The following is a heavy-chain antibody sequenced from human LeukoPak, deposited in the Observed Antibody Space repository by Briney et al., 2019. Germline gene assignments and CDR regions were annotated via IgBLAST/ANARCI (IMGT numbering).Heavy chain of an antibody. Sequence: PSEALSLTCAVSGGSFSGYYWSWIRPPPGKGLAWVGEINHSGSTNYNPSLKSRVTISVDTSKTQFSLKLSSVTAADTAVYYCATFRTIYPYYYYGMDVWGQGTTVTVSS. V-gene: IGHV4-34*01. J-gene: IGHJ6*02. CDR3: ATFRTIYPYYYYGMDV. CDR1: GGSFSGYY. CDR2: INHSGST. D-gene: IGHD1-14*01.